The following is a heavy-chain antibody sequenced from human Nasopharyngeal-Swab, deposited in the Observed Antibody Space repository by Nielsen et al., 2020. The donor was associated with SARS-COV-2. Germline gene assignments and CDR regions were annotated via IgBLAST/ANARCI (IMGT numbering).Heavy chain of an antibody. V-gene: IGHV3-23*01. Sequence: GESLKISCAASGFTFSSYVMSWVRQAPGKGLEWVSTIGGSAGSTYYAESVKGRFTISRDNSKNTLYLQMNSLRAEDTAVYYCAKGWGDYWGQGTLVTVSS. D-gene: IGHD1-26*01. CDR3: AKGWGDY. J-gene: IGHJ4*02. CDR2: IGGSAGST. CDR1: GFTFSSYV.